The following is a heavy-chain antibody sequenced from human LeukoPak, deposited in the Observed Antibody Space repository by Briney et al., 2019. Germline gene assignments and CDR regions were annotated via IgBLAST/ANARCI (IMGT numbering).Heavy chain of an antibody. CDR1: GDSVSSTTYY. CDR3: ARLSKGRYFDHIFDS. CDR2: IYYAGST. J-gene: IGHJ4*02. D-gene: IGHD3-9*01. V-gene: IGHV4-39*01. Sequence: PSETLSLTCTVSGDSVSSTTYYWSWIRQPPGKGLEWMANIYYAGSTYSNPSLKSRVSMSVDTSKNQFSLKMSSLTAADTAVYFCARLSKGRYFDHIFDSWGQGTLVTVSS.